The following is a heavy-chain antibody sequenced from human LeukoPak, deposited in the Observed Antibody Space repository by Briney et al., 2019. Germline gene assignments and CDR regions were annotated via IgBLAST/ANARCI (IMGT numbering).Heavy chain of an antibody. CDR2: IIPIFGTA. V-gene: IGHV1-69*06. CDR1: GGTFSSYA. J-gene: IGHJ5*02. D-gene: IGHD6-13*01. Sequence: GASVKVSCKASGGTFSSYAISWVRQAPGQGLEWMGGIIPIFGTANYAQKFQGRVTITADKSTSTAYMELSSLRSEDTAVYYCARDGVAAAGHHEDWFDPWGQGTLVTVSS. CDR3: ARDGVAAAGHHEDWFDP.